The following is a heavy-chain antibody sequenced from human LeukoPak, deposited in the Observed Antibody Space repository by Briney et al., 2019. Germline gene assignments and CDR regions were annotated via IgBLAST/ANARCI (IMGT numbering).Heavy chain of an antibody. D-gene: IGHD5-24*01. CDR3: ARDNSVRDEAWWFNP. CDR2: ISYDGSNK. Sequence: GGSLRLSCVASGFTFSDYGMHWVRQAPGKGLEWVAVISYDGSNKYYADSVKGRFTISRDNSKNTMYLQMNSLRAEDTAVYYCARDNSVRDEAWWFNPWGQGTLVTVSS. J-gene: IGHJ5*02. V-gene: IGHV3-30*03. CDR1: GFTFSDYG.